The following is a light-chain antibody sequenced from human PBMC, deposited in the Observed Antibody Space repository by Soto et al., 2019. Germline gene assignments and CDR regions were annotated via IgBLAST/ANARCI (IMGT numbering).Light chain of an antibody. V-gene: IGKV3D-15*01. CDR3: QQYDTSPRT. CDR2: AAS. CDR1: QSVSSN. Sequence: EIVMTQSPATLSVSPGETASLSCRASQSVSSNLAWYQQKPGQAPRILIYAASTRATGIPDRFSGSGSGTDYSLTISRLEPEDFAVYYCQQYDTSPRTFGQGTKVDIK. J-gene: IGKJ1*01.